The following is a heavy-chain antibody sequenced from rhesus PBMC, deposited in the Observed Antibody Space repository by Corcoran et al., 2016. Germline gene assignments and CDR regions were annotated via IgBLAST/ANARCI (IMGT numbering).Heavy chain of an antibody. CDR3: ARGLSWNYRLDY. Sequence: QVQLQESGPAVVKPSETLSLTCAVSGGSISSGYDWSWIRQPPGKGLEWIGYIYGSSGNTNYNPSLKNRVTISKDASKNQFSLKRSSVTAADTAVYYCARGLSWNYRLDYWGQGVLVTVSS. V-gene: IGHV4-76*01. CDR2: IYGSSGNT. CDR1: GGSISSGYD. D-gene: IGHD1-1*01. J-gene: IGHJ4*01.